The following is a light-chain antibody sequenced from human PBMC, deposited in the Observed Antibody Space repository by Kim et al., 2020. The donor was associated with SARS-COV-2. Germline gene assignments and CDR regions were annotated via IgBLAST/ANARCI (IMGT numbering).Light chain of an antibody. CDR1: SSDVGGYNY. CDR3: SSYTSSSTWV. V-gene: IGLV2-14*03. Sequence: GQSFTLSCTGTSSDVGGYNYVSWYQQHPGKAPKLMISDVTNRPSGVSNRFSGSKSGNTASLTISGLQAEDEADYYCSSYTSSSTWVFGAGTQLTVL. CDR2: DVT. J-gene: IGLJ3*02.